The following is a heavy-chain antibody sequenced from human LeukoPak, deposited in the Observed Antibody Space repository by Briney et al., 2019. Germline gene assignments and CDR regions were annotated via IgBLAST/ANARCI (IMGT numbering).Heavy chain of an antibody. CDR3: ATLPSSRGVIKRFDY. J-gene: IGHJ4*02. CDR1: GFTFSSYW. Sequence: PGGSLRLSCAASGFTFSSYWMSWVRQAPGKGLEWVANIKQDGSEKYYVDSVKGRFTISRDNAKNSLYLQMNSLRAEDTAVYYCATLPSSRGVIKRFDYWGQGTLVTVSS. D-gene: IGHD3-10*01. V-gene: IGHV3-7*03. CDR2: IKQDGSEK.